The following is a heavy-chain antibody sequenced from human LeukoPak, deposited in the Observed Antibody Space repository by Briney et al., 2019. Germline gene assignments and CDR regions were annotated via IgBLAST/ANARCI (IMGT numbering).Heavy chain of an antibody. J-gene: IGHJ4*02. CDR2: ISSSENYI. CDR1: GFTLSTYS. Sequence: PGGSLRLSCTASGFTLSTYSMTWVRQAPGKGLEWVSSISSSENYIYYADSVKGRFTISRDNAKTSLYLQMNSLRAEDTAVYYCARTAFCGGDCSVSHFDYWGQGTLATVSS. V-gene: IGHV3-21*06. CDR3: ARTAFCGGDCSVSHFDY. D-gene: IGHD2-21*02.